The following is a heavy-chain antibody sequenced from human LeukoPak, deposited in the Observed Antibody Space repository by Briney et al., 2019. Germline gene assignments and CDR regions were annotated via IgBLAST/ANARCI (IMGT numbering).Heavy chain of an antibody. J-gene: IGHJ3*02. D-gene: IGHD3-3*01. CDR1: GGSFSGYY. CDR3: ARTLLYYDFWSGYSNTPMCAFDI. CDR2: INHSGST. Sequence: PSETLSLTCAVYGGSFSGYYWSWIRQPPGKGLEWIGEINHSGSTNYNPSLKSRVTISVDTSKNQFSLKLSSVTAADTAVYYCARTLLYYDFWSGYSNTPMCAFDIWGQGTMDTVSS. V-gene: IGHV4-34*01.